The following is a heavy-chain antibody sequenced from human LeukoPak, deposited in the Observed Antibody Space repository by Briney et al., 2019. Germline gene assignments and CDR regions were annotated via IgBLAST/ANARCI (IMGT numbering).Heavy chain of an antibody. J-gene: IGHJ4*02. CDR2: ISSSGSTI. CDR3: ARDTYYYDSSGYF. V-gene: IGHV3-48*03. Sequence: PGGSLRLSCAASGFTFSSYEMNWVRQAPGKGLEWVSYISSSGSTIYYADSVKGRFTISRDNAKNSLYLQMNSLRAEDTAVYYCARDTYYYDSSGYFWGQGTLVTASS. D-gene: IGHD3-22*01. CDR1: GFTFSSYE.